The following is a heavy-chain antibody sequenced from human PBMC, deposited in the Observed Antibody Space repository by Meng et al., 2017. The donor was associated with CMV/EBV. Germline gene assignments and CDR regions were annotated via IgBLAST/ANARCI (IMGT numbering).Heavy chain of an antibody. CDR3: ARGAPIFGVVIAWRGYYGMDV. Sequence: ASVKVSCKASGYTFTSYGISWVRQAPGQGLEWMGWISAYNGNTNSAQKLQGRVTMTTDTSTSTAYMELRSLRSDDTAVYYCARGAPIFGVVIAWRGYYGMDVWGQGTTVTVSS. V-gene: IGHV1-18*01. D-gene: IGHD3-3*01. J-gene: IGHJ6*02. CDR2: ISAYNGNT. CDR1: GYTFTSYG.